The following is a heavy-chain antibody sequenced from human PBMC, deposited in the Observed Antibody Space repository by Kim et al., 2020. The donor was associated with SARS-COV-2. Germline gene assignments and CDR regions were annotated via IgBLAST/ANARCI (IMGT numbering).Heavy chain of an antibody. J-gene: IGHJ3*02. Sequence: GGSLRLSCAASGFISSDYDMSWIRQAPGKGPEWVSHITRGGSAMFYADSVKGRFSISRDNAKNSLYLQMNSLRDEDTAVYYCARDPLRKDGYNFDIWG. V-gene: IGHV3-11*01. CDR3: ARDPLRKDGYNFDI. D-gene: IGHD2-21*01. CDR1: GFISSDYD. CDR2: ITRGGSAM.